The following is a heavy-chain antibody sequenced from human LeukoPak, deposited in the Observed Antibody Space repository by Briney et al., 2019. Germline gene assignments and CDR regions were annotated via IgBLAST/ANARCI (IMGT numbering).Heavy chain of an antibody. D-gene: IGHD2-2*01. J-gene: IGHJ5*02. Sequence: GGSLRLSCEASGFTFSSYSMNWVRQAPGKGLEWVSYISSSSSTIYYADSVKGRFTISRDNAKNSLYLQMNSLRAEDTAVYYRARDGGYCSSTSCYNWFDPWGQGTLVTVSS. CDR2: ISSSSSTI. CDR1: GFTFSSYS. CDR3: ARDGGYCSSTSCYNWFDP. V-gene: IGHV3-48*01.